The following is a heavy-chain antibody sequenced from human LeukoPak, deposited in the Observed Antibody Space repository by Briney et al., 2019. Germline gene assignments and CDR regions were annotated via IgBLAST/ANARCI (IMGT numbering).Heavy chain of an antibody. D-gene: IGHD5-24*01. J-gene: IGHJ4*02. CDR3: ARDLGVGDGYNHFDY. V-gene: IGHV1-69*13. CDR2: IIPTFGTA. CDR1: GGTFSSYA. Sequence: SVKVSCKASGGTFSSYAISWVRQAPGQGLEWMGGIIPTFGTANYAQKFQGRVTITADESTSTAYMELSSLRSEDTAVYYCARDLGVGDGYNHFDYWGQGTLVTVSS.